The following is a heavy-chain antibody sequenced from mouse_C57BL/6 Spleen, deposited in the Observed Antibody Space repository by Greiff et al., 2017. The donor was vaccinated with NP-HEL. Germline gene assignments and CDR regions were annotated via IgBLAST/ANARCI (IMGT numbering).Heavy chain of an antibody. J-gene: IGHJ3*01. V-gene: IGHV1-4*01. CDR2: INPSSGYT. CDR3: ARFYDYSWFAY. D-gene: IGHD2-4*01. CDR1: GYTFTSYT. Sequence: VQLKQSGAELARPGASVKMSCKASGYTFTSYTMHWVKQRPGQGLEWIGYINPSSGYTKYNQKFKDKATLTADKSSSTAYMQLSSLTSEDSAVYYCARFYDYSWFAYWGQGTLVTVSA.